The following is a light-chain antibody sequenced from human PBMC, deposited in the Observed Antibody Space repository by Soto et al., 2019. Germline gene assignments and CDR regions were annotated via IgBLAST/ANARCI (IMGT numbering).Light chain of an antibody. V-gene: IGKV4-1*01. CDR1: QSVLYSSNTKNY. J-gene: IGKJ1*01. Sequence: DIVMTQSPDSLAVSLGERATINCKSSQSVLYSSNTKNYLAWYQQKPGQPPKLLIYWASTRESGVPDRFSGSVSGTDFTLTISSLQAEDVSVYYCQQYYILPGWTFGQGTKVEIK. CDR2: WAS. CDR3: QQYYILPGWT.